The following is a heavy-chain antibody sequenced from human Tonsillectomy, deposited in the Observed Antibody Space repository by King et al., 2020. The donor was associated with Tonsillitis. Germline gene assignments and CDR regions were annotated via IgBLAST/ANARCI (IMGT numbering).Heavy chain of an antibody. CDR3: ARGNYYAGVGYTSFPPDS. D-gene: IGHD3-22*01. CDR1: GVSVSSGAYY. V-gene: IGHV4-31*11. J-gene: IGHJ4*02. CDR2: IYYTGIT. Sequence: QLQESGPGLVKPSQTLSLTCAVSGVSVSSGAYYWSWIRQHPGTGLEWIGYIYYTGITFYNPSLQSRITISLDTSKNQFSLKLSSVTAADTAVYYCARGNYYAGVGYTSFPPDSWGQGTLVTVSS.